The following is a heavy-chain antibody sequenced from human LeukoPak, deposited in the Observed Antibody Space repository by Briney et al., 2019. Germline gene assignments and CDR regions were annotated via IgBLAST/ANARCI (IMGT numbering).Heavy chain of an antibody. CDR2: ISSSGSTI. D-gene: IGHD3-9*01. Sequence: PGGSLRLSCAASGFTFSDYYMSWIRQAPGKGLEWVSYISSSGSTIYYADSVKGRFTISRDNAKNSLYLQMNSLRAEDTAVYYCARVVVLTGYYPPPPDYWGQGTLVTVSS. J-gene: IGHJ4*02. V-gene: IGHV3-11*01. CDR3: ARVVVLTGYYPPPPDY. CDR1: GFTFSDYY.